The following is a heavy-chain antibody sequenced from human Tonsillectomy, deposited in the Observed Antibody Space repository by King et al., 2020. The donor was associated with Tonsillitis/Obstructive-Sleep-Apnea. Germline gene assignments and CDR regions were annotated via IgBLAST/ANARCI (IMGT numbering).Heavy chain of an antibody. V-gene: IGHV3-11*05. J-gene: IGHJ6*03. CDR2: ISSSSGYT. D-gene: IGHD2-15*01. Sequence: VQLVESGGGLVKPGGSLRLSCAASGFTFSDYYMSWIRQAPGKGLEWVSYISSSSGYTNYADSVKGRFTISRDNAKNSLYLQMNSLRAEDTAVYYCARSGYCSGGSCYPYYYYYMDVCGKGTTVTVSS. CDR3: ARSGYCSGGSCYPYYYYYMDV. CDR1: GFTFSDYY.